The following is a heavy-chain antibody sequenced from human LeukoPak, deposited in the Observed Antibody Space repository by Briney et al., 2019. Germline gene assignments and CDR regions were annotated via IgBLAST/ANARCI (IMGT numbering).Heavy chain of an antibody. CDR2: IIPILGIA. CDR3: ARAFDYDSSGYDTP. D-gene: IGHD3-22*01. Sequence: SVKVSCKASGYSFVGYAISWVRQAPGQGLEWMGRIIPILGIANYAQKFQGRVTITADKSTSTAYMELSSLRSEDTAVYYCARAFDYDSSGYDTPWGQGTLVTVSS. V-gene: IGHV1-69*04. CDR1: GYSFVGYA. J-gene: IGHJ5*02.